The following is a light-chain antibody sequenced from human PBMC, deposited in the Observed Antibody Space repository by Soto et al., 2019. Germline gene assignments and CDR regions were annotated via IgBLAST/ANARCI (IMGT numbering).Light chain of an antibody. V-gene: IGKV1-39*01. CDR2: ATS. Sequence: DTQMTQSPSYLSASVGDRISITCRASQTASNYVNWYQQKPGKAPTLLISATSTLQSGVPSRFRGSGSGTDFTLTITSLQPEDFATYYCQQTYTTTRTFGQGTKVAIK. CDR3: QQTYTTTRT. CDR1: QTASNY. J-gene: IGKJ1*01.